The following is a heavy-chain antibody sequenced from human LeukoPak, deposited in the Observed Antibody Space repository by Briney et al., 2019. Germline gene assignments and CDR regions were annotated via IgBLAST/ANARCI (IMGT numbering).Heavy chain of an antibody. Sequence: GGSLRLSCAASGFTFSSYSMNWVRQAPGKGLEWVSYISSSSSTIYYADSVKGRFTISRDNAKNSLYLQMNSLRAEDTAVYYCAKDPMRYYYYYMDVWGKGTTVTVSS. CDR3: AKDPMRYYYYYMDV. J-gene: IGHJ6*03. CDR2: ISSSSSTI. D-gene: IGHD2-15*01. V-gene: IGHV3-48*04. CDR1: GFTFSSYS.